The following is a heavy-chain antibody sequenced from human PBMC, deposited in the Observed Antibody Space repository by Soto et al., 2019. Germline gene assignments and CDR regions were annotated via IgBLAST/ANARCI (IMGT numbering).Heavy chain of an antibody. D-gene: IGHD2-21*02. J-gene: IGHJ5*02. CDR3: ARTYCGGDCYGTWFDP. V-gene: IGHV4-39*01. CDR2: IYYSGST. Sequence: SETLSLTCTVSGGSISSSSYYWGWIRQPPGKGLEWIGSIYYSGSTYYNPSLKSRVTISVDTSKNQFSLKLSPVTAADTAVYYCARTYCGGDCYGTWFDPWGQGTLVTVSS. CDR1: GGSISSSSYY.